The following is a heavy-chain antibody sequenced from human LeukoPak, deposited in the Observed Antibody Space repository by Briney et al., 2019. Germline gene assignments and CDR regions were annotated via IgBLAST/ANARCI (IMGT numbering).Heavy chain of an antibody. CDR3: ARGGSYFVH. V-gene: IGHV3-48*03. D-gene: IGHD3-16*01. J-gene: IGHJ4*02. CDR2: ISTSGSSI. Sequence: GGSLRLSCAASGFTFRTYEMTWVRQAPGKGLEWVSHISTSGSSINYADSVKGRFTISRDNAKNSLYLQMNSLRAEDTAVYYCARGGSYFVHWGQGTLVTVSS. CDR1: GFTFRTYE.